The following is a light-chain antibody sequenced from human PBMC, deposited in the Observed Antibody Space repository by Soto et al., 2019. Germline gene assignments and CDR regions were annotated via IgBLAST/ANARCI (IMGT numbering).Light chain of an antibody. CDR1: ISNIGSND. V-gene: IGLV1-44*01. CDR3: AAWDDSLNAVG. J-gene: IGLJ2*01. Sequence: QSVLTQPPSASGTPGQRVTISCSGSISNIGSNDVNWYQQLPGTAPKLLMHSNNRRPSGVPDRFSGSMSGTSASLAISGLQSEDEADYYCAAWDDSLNAVGFGGGTKLTVL. CDR2: SNN.